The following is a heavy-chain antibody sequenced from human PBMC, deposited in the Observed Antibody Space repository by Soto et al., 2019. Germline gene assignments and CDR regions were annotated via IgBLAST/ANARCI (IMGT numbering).Heavy chain of an antibody. J-gene: IGHJ6*02. V-gene: IGHV1-18*01. CDR2: VSAYNGNT. CDR1: GYTFTSYG. Sequence: ASVKVSCKASGYTFTSYGISWVRQAPGQGLEWMGWVSAYNGNTNYAQKLQGRVTMTTDTSTSTAYMELRSLRSDDTAVYYCAGDDYSYGYDNYYYYGMDVWGQGTTVTVSS. D-gene: IGHD5-18*01. CDR3: AGDDYSYGYDNYYYYGMDV.